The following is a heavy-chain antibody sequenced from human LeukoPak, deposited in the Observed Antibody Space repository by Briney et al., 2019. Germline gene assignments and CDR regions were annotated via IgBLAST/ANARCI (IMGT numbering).Heavy chain of an antibody. Sequence: PSGTLSLTCAVSGGSISSSNWWSWVRQPPGKGLEWIGEIYHSGSTNYNPSLKSRVTISVDTSKNQFSLKLSSVTAADTAVYYCASTDILTGTTFDYWGQGTLVTVSS. J-gene: IGHJ4*02. CDR2: IYHSGST. D-gene: IGHD3-9*01. CDR1: GGSISSSNW. V-gene: IGHV4-4*02. CDR3: ASTDILTGTTFDY.